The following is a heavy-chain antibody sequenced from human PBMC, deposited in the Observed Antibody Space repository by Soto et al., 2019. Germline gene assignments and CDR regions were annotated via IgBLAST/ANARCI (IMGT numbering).Heavy chain of an antibody. Sequence: SETLSLTCAVYGGSFSGYYWSWIRQPPGKGLEWIGEINHSGSTNYNPSLKSRVTISVDTSKNQFSLKLSSVTAADTAVYYCARGREAAAHPLFDYWGQGTLVTVSS. V-gene: IGHV4-34*01. J-gene: IGHJ4*02. D-gene: IGHD6-13*01. CDR2: INHSGST. CDR3: ARGREAAAHPLFDY. CDR1: GGSFSGYY.